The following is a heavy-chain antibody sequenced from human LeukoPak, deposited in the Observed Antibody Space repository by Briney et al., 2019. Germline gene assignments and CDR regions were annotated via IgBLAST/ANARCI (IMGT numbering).Heavy chain of an antibody. CDR3: GTNSGWYYFDY. D-gene: IGHD6-19*01. Sequence: GGSLRLSCAASGFTFSSYWMSWVRQAPGKGLEWVANIKQDGSEKYYVDSVKGRFTISRDNAKNSLYLQMNSLRAEDTAVYYCGTNSGWYYFDYWGQGTLVTVSS. CDR1: GFTFSSYW. J-gene: IGHJ4*02. CDR2: IKQDGSEK. V-gene: IGHV3-7*01.